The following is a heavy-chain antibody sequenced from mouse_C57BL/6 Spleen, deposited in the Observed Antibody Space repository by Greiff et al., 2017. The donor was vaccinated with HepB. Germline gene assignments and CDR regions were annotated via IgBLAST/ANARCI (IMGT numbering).Heavy chain of an antibody. D-gene: IGHD1-1*01. CDR3: TTPNTTVVATRYFEV. V-gene: IGHV14-1*01. Sequence: EVQLQQSGAELVRPGASVKLSCTASGFNIKDYYMHWVKQRPEQGLEWIGRIDPEDGDTEYAPKFQGKATMTADTSSNTAYLQLSSLTSEDTAVYYCTTPNTTVVATRYFEVWGTGTTVTVSS. CDR2: IDPEDGDT. J-gene: IGHJ1*03. CDR1: GFNIKDYY.